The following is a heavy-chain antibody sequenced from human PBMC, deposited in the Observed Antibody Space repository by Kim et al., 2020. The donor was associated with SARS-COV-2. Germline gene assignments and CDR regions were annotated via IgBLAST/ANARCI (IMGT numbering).Heavy chain of an antibody. CDR2: VYTGTIP. V-gene: IGHV4-4*07. Sequence: SETLSLTCSVSGGSITNYYWNWIRQPAGKGLEWIGRVYTGTIPNYNPSLKSRVTMSLDTSKKQFSLKLTSVTAAATAVYYCARDHHSSGYFSDNDFDPWGQGIPVTVSS. CDR3: ARDHHSSGYFSDNDFDP. CDR1: GGSITNYY. J-gene: IGHJ5*02. D-gene: IGHD3-22*01.